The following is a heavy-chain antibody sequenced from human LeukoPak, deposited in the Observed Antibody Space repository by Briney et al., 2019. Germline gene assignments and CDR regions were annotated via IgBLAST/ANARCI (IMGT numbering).Heavy chain of an antibody. V-gene: IGHV4-39*01. CDR2: IYYSGST. Sequence: ESGPTLVKSSETLSLTCTVSGGSISSSSYYWGWIRQPPGKGLEWIGSIYYSGSTYYNPSLKSRVTISVDTSKNQFSLKLSSVTAADTAVYYCARGLDTAMVEQYYFDYWGQGTLVTVSS. CDR3: ARGLDTAMVEQYYFDY. CDR1: GGSISSSSYY. D-gene: IGHD5-18*01. J-gene: IGHJ4*02.